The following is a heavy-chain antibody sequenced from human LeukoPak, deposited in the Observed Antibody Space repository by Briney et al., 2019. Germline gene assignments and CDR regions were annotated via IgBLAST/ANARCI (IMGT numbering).Heavy chain of an antibody. CDR1: GGSISISDYY. Sequence: PSETLSLTCTVSGGSISISDYYWGWIRQPPGKGLEWIGSIYYSGTTHYSPSLRSRITLSVDTSRNQFSLKLNSVTAADTAVYYCAGGGDSGGYYYPMFDYWGQGTLVTVSS. J-gene: IGHJ4*02. CDR2: IYYSGTT. D-gene: IGHD3-22*01. CDR3: AGGGDSGGYYYPMFDY. V-gene: IGHV4-39*07.